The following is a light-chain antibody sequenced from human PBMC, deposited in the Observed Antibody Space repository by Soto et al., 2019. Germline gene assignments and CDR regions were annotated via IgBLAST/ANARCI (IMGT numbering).Light chain of an antibody. V-gene: IGKV1-5*03. CDR1: QSISNW. CDR2: KAS. Sequence: DIQMTQSPSTLSASVGDRVTITCRASQSISNWLAWYQQRPGKALKLLIYKASSLEGGVPSRFSGSGSGTEFTLTISSLQPDDFATYYCQQYNTYSRTFGQGTKVQIK. J-gene: IGKJ1*01. CDR3: QQYNTYSRT.